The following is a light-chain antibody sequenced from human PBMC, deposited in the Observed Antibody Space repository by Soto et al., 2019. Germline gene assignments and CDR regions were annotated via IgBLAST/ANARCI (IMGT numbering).Light chain of an antibody. Sequence: EIVLTQSPGTLSLSPGERATLSCRARQSVNSGYLAWYQQKPGQAPRLLIYGASSRATGIPDRFSGSGSGTDFTLPISRLEPEDFAVYYCQQYGSSSWTFGQGNKVEIK. CDR2: GAS. CDR3: QQYGSSSWT. J-gene: IGKJ1*01. CDR1: QSVNSGY. V-gene: IGKV3-20*01.